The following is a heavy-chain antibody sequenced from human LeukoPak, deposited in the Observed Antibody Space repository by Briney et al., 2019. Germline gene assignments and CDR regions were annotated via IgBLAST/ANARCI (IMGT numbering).Heavy chain of an antibody. Sequence: PGGSLRLSCAASGFTFSSYSMHWVRQAPGKGLEWVAVISFDGKKQHYADSVKGRFTLSRDNSKNTLYLQMNSLRAEDTALYYCARDGIAAFGDYNFDYWGQGTLVTVSS. J-gene: IGHJ4*02. V-gene: IGHV3-30*04. CDR2: ISFDGKKQ. D-gene: IGHD6-13*01. CDR3: ARDGIAAFGDYNFDY. CDR1: GFTFSSYS.